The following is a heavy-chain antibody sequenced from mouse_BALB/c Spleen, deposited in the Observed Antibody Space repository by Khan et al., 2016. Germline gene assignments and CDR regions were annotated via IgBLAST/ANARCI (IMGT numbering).Heavy chain of an antibody. V-gene: IGHV3-1*02. CDR2: IHYNGST. CDR1: GYSITSGYR. CDR3: ARYGYYAIDY. D-gene: IGHD1-1*02. J-gene: IGHJ4*01. Sequence: EVQLQESGPDLVKPSQSLSLTCTVTGYSITSGYRWHWIRQFPGNKLEWMGYIHYNGSTNYNPSLKSRISITRDTSKNQFFLQLNSVTLEDTATYYCARYGYYAIDYWGQGTSVTVSS.